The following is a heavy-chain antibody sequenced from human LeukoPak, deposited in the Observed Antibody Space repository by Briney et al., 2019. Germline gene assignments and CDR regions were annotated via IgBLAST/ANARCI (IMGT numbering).Heavy chain of an antibody. V-gene: IGHV3-66*01. CDR2: TYSGGST. CDR1: GFTVSSNY. J-gene: IGHJ3*02. Sequence: GGSLRLSCAASGFTVSSNYMSWVRQAPGKGLEWVSVTYSGGSTHYEDSVKGRFTIFRDNSKNTMYLQMNSLRAEDTAVYYCARGLTPDYYDYVWGSYREGVDAFDIWGQGTMVIVSS. CDR3: ARGLTPDYYDYVWGSYREGVDAFDI. D-gene: IGHD3-16*02.